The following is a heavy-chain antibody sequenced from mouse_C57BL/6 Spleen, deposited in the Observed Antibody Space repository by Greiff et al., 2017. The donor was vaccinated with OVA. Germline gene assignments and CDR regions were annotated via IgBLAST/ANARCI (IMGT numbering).Heavy chain of an antibody. CDR3: ARRNSGYYAMDY. CDR2: IDPSDSET. CDR1: GYTFTSYW. J-gene: IGHJ4*01. Sequence: VQLQQPGAELVRPGSSVKLSCKASGYTFTSYWMHWVKQRPIQGLEWIGNIDPSDSETHYNQKFKDKATLTVDKSSSTAYMQLSSLTSEDSAVYYCARRNSGYYAMDYWGQGTSVTVSS. V-gene: IGHV1-52*01.